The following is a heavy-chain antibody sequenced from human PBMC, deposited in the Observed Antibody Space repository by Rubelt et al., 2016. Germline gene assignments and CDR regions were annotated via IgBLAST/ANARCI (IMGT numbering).Heavy chain of an antibody. CDR1: GFTFGDYA. D-gene: IGHD2-15*01. J-gene: IGHJ4*02. Sequence: GGGLVQPGRSLRLSCTASGFTFGDYAMSWFRQAPGKGLEWVGFIRSKAYGGTTEYAASVKGRFTISRDDSKSIAYLQMNSLKTEDTAVYYCAKGTNYAAREDYGGQGTLVTVSS. V-gene: IGHV3-49*03. CDR3: AKGTNYAAREDY. CDR2: IRSKAYGGTT.